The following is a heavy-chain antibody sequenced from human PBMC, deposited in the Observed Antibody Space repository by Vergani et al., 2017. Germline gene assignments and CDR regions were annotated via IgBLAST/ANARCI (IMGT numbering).Heavy chain of an antibody. D-gene: IGHD3-22*01. J-gene: IGHJ4*02. Sequence: QVSLVESGGGVVQPGRSLTLTCSASGFGFKNFAMHWVRQAPGKGLEWVATISKDGTHDYYEPSVRGRFAVSRDNFKNTMYLQMDRLTTDDTAVYFGARHGTDIVVSSSDYSHLLYYGGQGILVTVSS. CDR2: ISKDGTHD. V-gene: IGHV3-30*03. CDR1: GFGFKNFA. CDR3: ARHGTDIVVSSSDYSHLLYY.